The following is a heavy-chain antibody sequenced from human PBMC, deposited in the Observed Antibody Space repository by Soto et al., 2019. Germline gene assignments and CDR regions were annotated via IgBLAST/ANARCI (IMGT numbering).Heavy chain of an antibody. CDR1: GYTLTELS. D-gene: IGHD3-22*01. Sequence: ASVKVSCKVSGYTLTELSMHWVRQAPGKGLEWMGGFDPEDGETIYAQKFQGRVTMTEDTSTDTAYMELSSLRSEDTAVYYCATDPFAYYYDSSGYYLDYWGQGPLVTVSS. CDR3: ATDPFAYYYDSSGYYLDY. J-gene: IGHJ4*02. CDR2: FDPEDGET. V-gene: IGHV1-24*01.